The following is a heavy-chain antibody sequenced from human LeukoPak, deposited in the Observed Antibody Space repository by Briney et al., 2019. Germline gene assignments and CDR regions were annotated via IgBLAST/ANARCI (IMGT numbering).Heavy chain of an antibody. V-gene: IGHV4-59*08. CDR2: IYYSGST. CDR1: GGSISSYY. J-gene: IGHJ4*02. CDR3: ASSTMVRGVPDY. Sequence: SGTLSLTCTVSGGSISSYYWSWIRQPPGKGLEWIGYIYYSGSTNYNPSLKSRVTISVDTSKNRFSLKLSSVTAADTAVYYCASSTMVRGVPDYWGQGTLVTVSS. D-gene: IGHD3-10*01.